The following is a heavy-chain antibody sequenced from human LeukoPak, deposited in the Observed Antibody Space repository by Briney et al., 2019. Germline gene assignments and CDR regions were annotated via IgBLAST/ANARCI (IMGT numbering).Heavy chain of an antibody. D-gene: IGHD6-19*01. Sequence: SETLSLTCAVYGGSFSGYYWSWIRQPPGKGLEWIGEINHSGSTNYNPSLKSRVTISVDTSKNQFSLKLSSVTAADTAVYNGARGLSFIAVAFGYWGQGTLVTVSS. CDR3: ARGLSFIAVAFGY. CDR1: GGSFSGYY. CDR2: INHSGST. V-gene: IGHV4-34*01. J-gene: IGHJ4*02.